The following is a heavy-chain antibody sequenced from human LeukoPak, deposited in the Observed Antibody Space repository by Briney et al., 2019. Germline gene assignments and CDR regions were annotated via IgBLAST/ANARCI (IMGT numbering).Heavy chain of an antibody. Sequence: ASVKVSCKASGDSSSSHYTHWVRQAPGQGLEWMGWISAYNGNTNYAQKLQGRVTMTTDTSTSTAYMELRSLRSDDTAVYYCARGEEDYYDSSGYYYRANAFDIWGQGTMVTVSS. D-gene: IGHD3-22*01. CDR2: ISAYNGNT. J-gene: IGHJ3*02. V-gene: IGHV1-18*04. CDR3: ARGEEDYYDSSGYYYRANAFDI. CDR1: GDSSSSHY.